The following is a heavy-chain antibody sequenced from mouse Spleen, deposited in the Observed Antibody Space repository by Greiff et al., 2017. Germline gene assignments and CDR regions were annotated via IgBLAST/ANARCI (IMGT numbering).Heavy chain of an antibody. CDR1: GFNFSDAW. CDR3: THTYDYLYFDY. J-gene: IGHJ2*01. Sequence: EVQLQQSGGGLVQPGGSMKLSCAASGFNFSDAWMDWVRQSPEKGLEWVAEIRNKANNHATYYAESVKGRFTISRDESKSSVYLQMNSLRAEDTGIYYCTHTYDYLYFDYWGQGTTLTVSS. CDR2: IRNKANNHAT. D-gene: IGHD2-4*01. V-gene: IGHV6-6*01.